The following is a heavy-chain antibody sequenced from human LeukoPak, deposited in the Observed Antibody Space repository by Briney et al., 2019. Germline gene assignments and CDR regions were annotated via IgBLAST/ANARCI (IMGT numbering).Heavy chain of an antibody. CDR1: GFTFSSYE. J-gene: IGHJ4*02. CDR3: ARDWGFDY. D-gene: IGHD3-16*01. Sequence: GGSLRLSCAASGFTFSSYEMNWVRQAPGKGLEWVSYISGSGSNIYYADSVKGRFTISRDNAKNSLYLQMNSLRAEDTAVYNCARDWGFDYWGQGTLVTVSS. V-gene: IGHV3-48*03. CDR2: ISGSGSNI.